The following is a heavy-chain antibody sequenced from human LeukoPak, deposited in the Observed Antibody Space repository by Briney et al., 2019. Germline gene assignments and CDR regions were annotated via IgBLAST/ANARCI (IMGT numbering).Heavy chain of an antibody. CDR1: GDALSSSGSY. CDR2: IYYSGST. Sequence: SETLSLTCTVPGDALSSSGSYWGWIRQPPGKGLEYIGNIYYSGSTYYNPSLKSRVTISVDTSKNQFSLRLSSVTAADTAVYYCARLKRLRFGDYWGQGTLVTVSS. V-gene: IGHV4-39*01. J-gene: IGHJ4*02. D-gene: IGHD5/OR15-5a*01. CDR3: ARLKRLRFGDY.